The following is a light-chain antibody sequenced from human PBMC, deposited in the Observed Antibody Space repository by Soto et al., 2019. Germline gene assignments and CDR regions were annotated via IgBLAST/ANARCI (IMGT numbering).Light chain of an antibody. J-gene: IGLJ1*01. V-gene: IGLV1-44*01. CDR1: SSNIGSNP. Sequence: QSVLTHPPSASGTPGQRVTISASGSSSNIGSNPVSWYQQRPGTAPKLLIYDNDERPSGVPVRFSGSKSATSASLAISGLQSEDEGDYYCATWDDSRNGYVFGPGTKVTVL. CDR3: ATWDDSRNGYV. CDR2: DND.